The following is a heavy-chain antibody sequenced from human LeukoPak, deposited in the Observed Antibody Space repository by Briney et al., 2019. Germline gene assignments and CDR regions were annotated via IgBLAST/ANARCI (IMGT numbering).Heavy chain of an antibody. V-gene: IGHV3-30*02. CDR1: GFTFSSYG. CDR2: IRYDGSNK. CDR3: AKGGSYDFKSTFDY. Sequence: PGGSLRLSCAASGFTFSSYGMHWVRRAPGKGLEWVAFIRYDGSNKYYEDSVKGRFTISRDNPKNTLYLQMNSLRAEDTAVYYCAKGGSYDFKSTFDYWGQGALVTVSS. D-gene: IGHD2-15*01. J-gene: IGHJ4*02.